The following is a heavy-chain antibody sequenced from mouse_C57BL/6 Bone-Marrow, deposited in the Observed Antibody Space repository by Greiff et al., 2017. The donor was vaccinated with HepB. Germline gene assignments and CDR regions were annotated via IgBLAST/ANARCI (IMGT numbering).Heavy chain of an antibody. CDR2: IYPRSGNT. D-gene: IGHD4-1*02. V-gene: IGHV1-81*01. Sequence: QVQLKESGAELARPGASVKLSCKASGYTFTSYGISWVKQRTGQGLEWIGEIYPRSGNTYYNEKFKGKATLTADKSSSTAYMELRSLTSEDSAVYFCAGEATGTLAYWGQGTLVTVSA. CDR3: AGEATGTLAY. J-gene: IGHJ3*01. CDR1: GYTFTSYG.